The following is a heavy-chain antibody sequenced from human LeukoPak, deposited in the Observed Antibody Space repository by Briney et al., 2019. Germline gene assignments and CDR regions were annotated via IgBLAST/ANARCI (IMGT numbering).Heavy chain of an antibody. D-gene: IGHD6-19*01. CDR1: GGSISSYY. Sequence: SETLSLTCTVSGGSISSYYWSWIRQPPGKGLEWIGYIYYSGSTNYNPSLKSRVTISVDTSKNQFSLKLSSVTAADTAVYYCARGVAVASWFDPWGQGTLVTISS. CDR2: IYYSGST. CDR3: ARGVAVASWFDP. J-gene: IGHJ5*02. V-gene: IGHV4-59*01.